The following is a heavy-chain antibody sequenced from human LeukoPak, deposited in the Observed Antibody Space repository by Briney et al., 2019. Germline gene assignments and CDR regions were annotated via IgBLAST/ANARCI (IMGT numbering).Heavy chain of an antibody. Sequence: GGSLRLSCLASGFIFRNYAMHWVRQAPGKGPEWVAVIRYDGSKDGSNKYYADSVKGRFTISRDDSESTLYLQMDSLRAEDTAVYSCARPGAGDQWELPYYWGQGTLVTVSS. J-gene: IGHJ4*02. D-gene: IGHD1-26*01. CDR2: IRYDGSKDGSNK. CDR1: GFIFRNYA. CDR3: ARPGAGDQWELPYY. V-gene: IGHV3-33*01.